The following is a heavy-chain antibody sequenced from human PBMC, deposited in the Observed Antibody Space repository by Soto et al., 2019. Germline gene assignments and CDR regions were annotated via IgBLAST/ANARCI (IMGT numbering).Heavy chain of an antibody. CDR1: GFTFSSYG. V-gene: IGHV3-33*01. J-gene: IGHJ6*02. D-gene: IGHD3-16*02. CDR3: ARVRLRLRLGELSSKAYYYYGMDV. CDR2: IWYDGSNK. Sequence: QVQLVESGGGVVQPGRSLRLSCAASGFTFSSYGMHWVRQAPGKGLEWVAVIWYDGSNKYYADSVKGRFTISRDNSKNTLYLQMPSLRAEDTAVYYCARVRLRLRLGELSSKAYYYYGMDVWGQGTTVTVSS.